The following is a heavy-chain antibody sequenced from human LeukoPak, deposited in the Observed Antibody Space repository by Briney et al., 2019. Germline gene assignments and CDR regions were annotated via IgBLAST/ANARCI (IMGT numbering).Heavy chain of an antibody. J-gene: IGHJ3*02. Sequence: AGSLRLSCAASGFTFSRYAMNWVRQAPGKGLEWVSEINESGDTTYYADSAKGRFTISRDNSKNTLYLQMNSLRGEDTAVYYCGTQSLRAFDMWGQGTMVTVSS. D-gene: IGHD3-16*02. CDR1: GFTFSRYA. CDR3: GTQSLRAFDM. V-gene: IGHV3-23*01. CDR2: INESGDTT.